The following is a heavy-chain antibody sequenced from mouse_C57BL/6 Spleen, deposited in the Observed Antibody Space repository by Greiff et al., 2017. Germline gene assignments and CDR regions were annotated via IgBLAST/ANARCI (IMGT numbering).Heavy chain of an antibody. CDR2: INPSDSYT. CDR1: GYTFTSYW. CDR3: ARRVLRPYWYFDV. J-gene: IGHJ1*03. V-gene: IGHV1-59*01. D-gene: IGHD1-2*01. Sequence: QVHVKQPGAELVRPGTSVKLSCTASGYTFTSYWMHWVKQRPGQGLVWSGVINPSDSYTNYNQKFKGKATLTVDTSSSTAYMQLSSLTSEDSAVYYCARRVLRPYWYFDVWGTGTTVTVSS.